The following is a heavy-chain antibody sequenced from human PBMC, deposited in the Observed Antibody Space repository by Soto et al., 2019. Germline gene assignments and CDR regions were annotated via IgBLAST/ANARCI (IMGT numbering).Heavy chain of an antibody. V-gene: IGHV3-9*02. J-gene: IGHJ6*02. Sequence: EVQLVESGGGLVQPGRSLRLSCVASGFTSHDYAMHWVRQTPGKGLEWVSGIYWGSNKIDYADSVKGRFTISGDNAENCLFLQMNSLSADDTALYYCVKDVSPGGAGVWGQGTTVTVSS. CDR2: IYWGSNKI. D-gene: IGHD3-10*01. CDR1: GFTSHDYA. CDR3: VKDVSPGGAGV.